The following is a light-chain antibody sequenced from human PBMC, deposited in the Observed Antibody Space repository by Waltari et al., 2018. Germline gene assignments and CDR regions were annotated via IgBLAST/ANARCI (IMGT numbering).Light chain of an antibody. CDR3: LLFYGDVHV. Sequence: QTVVTQEPSLTVSPGGTVTLTCASSTGAVTSGHYPAWFQPKPGQAPTARIYTTSNRPSWTPARFSGSLLGGKAALTLSSVQPEDEAEYYCLLFYGDVHVFGGGTKLTIL. CDR1: TGAVTSGHY. V-gene: IGLV7-43*01. CDR2: TTS. J-gene: IGLJ2*01.